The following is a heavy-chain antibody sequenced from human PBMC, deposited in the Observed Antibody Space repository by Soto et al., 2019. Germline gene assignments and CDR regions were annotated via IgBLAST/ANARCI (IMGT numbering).Heavy chain of an antibody. Sequence: QLVQSGAEVKKPGSSVKVSCKASGGPFSTYAISWVRQSPGQGLEWMGGIIPIFGTANYAQTFLGRVTMSADDSTSTAYMELRSLASDDTAVYYCAKALTMASPAWFEPWGQGTQVSVSS. J-gene: IGHJ5*02. CDR3: AKALTMASPAWFEP. D-gene: IGHD3-10*01. V-gene: IGHV1-69*01. CDR1: GGPFSTYA. CDR2: IIPIFGTA.